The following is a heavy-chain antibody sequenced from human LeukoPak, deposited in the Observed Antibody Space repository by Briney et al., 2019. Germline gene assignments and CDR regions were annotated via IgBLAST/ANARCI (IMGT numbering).Heavy chain of an antibody. Sequence: GASVKVSCKASGYTFTGYYMHWVRQAPGQGLEWMGWINPNSGGTNYAQKFQGWVTMTRDTSISTAYMELSRLRSDDTAVYYCARFCGSTSWHSGYYYGIDVWGQGTTVTVSS. CDR2: INPNSGGT. V-gene: IGHV1-2*04. J-gene: IGHJ6*02. CDR1: GYTFTGYY. D-gene: IGHD2-2*01. CDR3: ARFCGSTSWHSGYYYGIDV.